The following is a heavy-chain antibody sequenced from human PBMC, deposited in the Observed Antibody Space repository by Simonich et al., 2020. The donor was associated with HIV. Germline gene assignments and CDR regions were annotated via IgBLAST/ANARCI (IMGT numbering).Heavy chain of an antibody. J-gene: IGHJ3*01. CDR2: LNHSGTS. V-gene: IGHV4-34*02. Sequence: QVQLQQWGAGLLKPSETLSLTCAVYGGSFSGHYCTWIRQPPGKGLEGIGELNHSGTSNYQPSLKSRVNISVDTSKNQFSLKLNSVTAADTAVYYCARHFWVGESWGAFDFWGQGTMVTVSS. CDR3: ARHFWVGESWGAFDF. D-gene: IGHD3-10*01. CDR1: GGSFSGHY.